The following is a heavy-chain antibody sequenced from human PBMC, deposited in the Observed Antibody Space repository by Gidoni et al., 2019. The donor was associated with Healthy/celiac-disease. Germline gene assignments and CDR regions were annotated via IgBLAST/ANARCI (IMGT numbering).Heavy chain of an antibody. Sequence: QVQLVQSGAEVKKPGSSVKVSCKASGGTFSSYAISWVRQAPGQGLEWMGRIIPILGIANYAQKFQGRVTITADKSTSTAYMELSSLRSEDTAVYYCAREGYGDGAFDYWGQGTLVTVSS. CDR2: IIPILGIA. D-gene: IGHD4-17*01. V-gene: IGHV1-69*04. CDR1: GGTFSSYA. J-gene: IGHJ4*02. CDR3: AREGYGDGAFDY.